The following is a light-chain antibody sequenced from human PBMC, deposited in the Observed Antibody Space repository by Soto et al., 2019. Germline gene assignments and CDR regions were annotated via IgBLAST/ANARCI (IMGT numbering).Light chain of an antibody. CDR1: QSVSSN. J-gene: IGKJ4*01. CDR3: QQRSDWPLT. CDR2: GAS. Sequence: EIVMTQSPATLSVSPGERATLSCRASQSVSSNLAWYQQKPGQAPRLLIYGASTRATGIPARFSGSGSGTEFTLTISSLEPEDVAVYYCQQRSDWPLTFGGGTKVEIK. V-gene: IGKV3-15*01.